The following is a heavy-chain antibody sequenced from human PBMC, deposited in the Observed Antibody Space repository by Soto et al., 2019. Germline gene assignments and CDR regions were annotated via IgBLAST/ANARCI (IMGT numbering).Heavy chain of an antibody. D-gene: IGHD2-15*01. CDR3: ARGPGGPDGPGDY. CDR2: IVVGNGNT. J-gene: IGHJ4*01. Sequence: ASVKVSCKASGFTFTSSAVQWVRQARGQRLEWIGWIVVGNGNTKYSQKFQGRVTITRDTSASTAYMELSSLTSEDTAVYYCARGPGGPDGPGDYWG. V-gene: IGHV1-3*01. CDR1: GFTFTSSA.